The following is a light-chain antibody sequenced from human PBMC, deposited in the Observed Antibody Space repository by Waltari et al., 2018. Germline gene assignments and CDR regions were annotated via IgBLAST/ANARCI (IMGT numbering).Light chain of an antibody. V-gene: IGKV2-28*01. Sequence: DIVMTQSPLSLPVTPGEPASISCRSSQSLLHSTGSHYLDWYLQKPGQSPQLLIYLGSNRASGVPDRFSGSGSGTDFTLKISRVEAEDVGVYYCMQALQTPYTFGQGTKLEIK. CDR2: LGS. CDR1: QSLLHSTGSHY. J-gene: IGKJ2*01. CDR3: MQALQTPYT.